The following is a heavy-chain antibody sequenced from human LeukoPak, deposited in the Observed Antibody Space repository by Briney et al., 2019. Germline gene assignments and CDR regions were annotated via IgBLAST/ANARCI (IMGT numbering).Heavy chain of an antibody. V-gene: IGHV3-7*04. CDR1: GITFSRSW. Sequence: PGGSLRLSCAASGITFSRSWMSWVRQAPGKGLEWVAFIKEDGGEIFYVDSVKGRFTISRDNAENFLYLQMNSLRAEDTAVYYCARDMGGRCGLDDWGQGTLVIVSS. D-gene: IGHD2-15*01. CDR3: ARDMGGRCGLDD. CDR2: IKEDGGEI. J-gene: IGHJ4*02.